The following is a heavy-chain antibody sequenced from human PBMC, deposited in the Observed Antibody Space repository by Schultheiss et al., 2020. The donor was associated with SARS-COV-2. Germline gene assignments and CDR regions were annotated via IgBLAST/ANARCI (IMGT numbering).Heavy chain of an antibody. CDR3: AKDLTYTLAFDF. Sequence: ASVKVSCKASGYTFTSYGISWVRQAPGQGLEWMGWISAYNGNTNYAQKLQGRVTMTRNTSISTAYMELSSLRSEDTAVYYCAKDLTYTLAFDFWGQGTLVTVSS. CDR1: GYTFTSYG. CDR2: ISAYNGNT. V-gene: IGHV1-18*01. J-gene: IGHJ4*02. D-gene: IGHD2-15*01.